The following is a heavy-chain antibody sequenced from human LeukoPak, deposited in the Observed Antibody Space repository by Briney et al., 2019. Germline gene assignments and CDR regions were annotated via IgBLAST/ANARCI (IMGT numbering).Heavy chain of an antibody. V-gene: IGHV4-39*01. J-gene: IGHJ4*02. Sequence: SETLSLTCTVSGGSISSYYWGWIRQPPGKGLEWIGSIYYSGSTYYNPSLKSRVTISVDTSKNQFSLKLSSVTAADTAVYYCARPNTYYDFRGHWGQGTLVTVSS. CDR3: ARPNTYYDFRGH. CDR2: IYYSGST. CDR1: GGSISSYY. D-gene: IGHD3-3*01.